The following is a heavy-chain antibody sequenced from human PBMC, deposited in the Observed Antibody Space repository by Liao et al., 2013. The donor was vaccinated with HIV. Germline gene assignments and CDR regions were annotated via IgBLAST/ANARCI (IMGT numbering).Heavy chain of an antibody. J-gene: IGHJ4*02. V-gene: IGHV4-34*02. CDR1: GGSLSVSY. D-gene: IGHD4-23*01. CDR2: SNHVGST. Sequence: QVQPQQWGAGLLKTSETLSLTCAVHGGSLSVSYWRWIRQPPGKGLELIGESNHVGSTNYSPSLKSRVTMSVDTSKNQLSLNLTSDGCVSRWKTDSIPRGRVFDYWAGEPWSPSPQ. CDR3: IPRGRVFDY.